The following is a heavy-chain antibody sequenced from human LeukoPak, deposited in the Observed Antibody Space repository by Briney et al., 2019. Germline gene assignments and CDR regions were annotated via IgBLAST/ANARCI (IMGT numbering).Heavy chain of an antibody. CDR3: AKTVGYSTWGGFYMDV. CDR1: DFTLFNYY. V-gene: IGHV3-74*01. J-gene: IGHJ6*03. D-gene: IGHD2-15*01. CDR2: INTDGSMT. Sequence: PGGSLRLSCAASDFTLFNYYMHWVRQAPGKGLVWVSHINTDGSMTSYADSVQGRFIISRDNAKNTLYLQMNSLRAEDTAVYYCAKTVGYSTWGGFYMDVWGQGTTVTVSS.